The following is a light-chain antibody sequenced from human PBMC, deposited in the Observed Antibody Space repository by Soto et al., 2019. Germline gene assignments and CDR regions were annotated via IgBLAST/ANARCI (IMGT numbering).Light chain of an antibody. CDR2: DAS. CDR1: QSISIY. J-gene: IGKJ4*01. Sequence: DIQMTQSPSSLSASVGDRVTITCRASQSISIYLNWYQQKPGKAPKLLIYDASSLQSGVPSRFCGSGSGTDFTLTSSSLQPEDLATYSCQESLTTPLTFGGGTKVEIK. CDR3: QESLTTPLT. V-gene: IGKV1-39*01.